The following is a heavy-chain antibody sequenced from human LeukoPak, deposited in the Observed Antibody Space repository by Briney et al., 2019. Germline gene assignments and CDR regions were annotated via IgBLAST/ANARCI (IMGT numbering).Heavy chain of an antibody. CDR3: ARLGARQMLEY. J-gene: IGHJ4*02. CDR1: GFTFSSYW. CDR2: IKQDGGQI. V-gene: IGHV3-7*01. D-gene: IGHD4-17*01. Sequence: HPGGSLRLSCAASGFTFSSYWMSWVRQAPGKGLEWVANIKQDGGQIYYLESVKGRFTVSRDNAKNSLYLQMNSLRAEDTAVYYCARLGARQMLEYWGQGTLVTVSS.